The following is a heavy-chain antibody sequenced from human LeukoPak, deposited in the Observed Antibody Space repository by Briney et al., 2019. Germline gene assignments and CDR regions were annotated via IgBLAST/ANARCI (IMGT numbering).Heavy chain of an antibody. J-gene: IGHJ4*02. V-gene: IGHV4-4*07. D-gene: IGHD6-13*01. CDR2: IYTSGST. CDR1: GGSISSYY. Sequence: SETLSLTCTVSGGSISSYYWSWIRQPAGKGLEWIGRIYTSGSTNYNPSLKSRVTMSVDTSKNQFSLKLSSVTAADTAVFYCARVTSTYITSWYIDYWGPGTLVTVSS. CDR3: ARVTSTYITSWYIDY.